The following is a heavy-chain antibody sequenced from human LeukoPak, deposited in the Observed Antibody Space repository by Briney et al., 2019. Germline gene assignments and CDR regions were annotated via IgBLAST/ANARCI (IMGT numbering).Heavy chain of an antibody. J-gene: IGHJ3*02. CDR2: ISSSGSTI. V-gene: IGHV3-11*01. Sequence: GGSLRLSCAASGFTFSDYYMSWIRQAPGKGLEWVSYISSSGSTIYYADSVKGRFTISRDNAKNSLHLQMNSLRAEDTAVYYCARDSGIAAAETAFDIWGQGTMVTVSS. D-gene: IGHD6-13*01. CDR1: GFTFSDYY. CDR3: ARDSGIAAAETAFDI.